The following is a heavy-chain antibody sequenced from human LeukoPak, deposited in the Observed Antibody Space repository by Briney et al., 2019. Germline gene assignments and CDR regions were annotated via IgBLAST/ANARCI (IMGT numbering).Heavy chain of an antibody. CDR3: ARGAGQWLVPDY. J-gene: IGHJ4*02. Sequence: SETLSLTCSVSGGSVSSANSYWSWIRQPPGKGLEWIGYIYYSGSTNYNPSLKSRVTISVDTPKNQFSLKLSSVKAADRAGYYCARGAGQWLVPDYWGQGTLVSVSS. CDR2: IYYSGST. D-gene: IGHD6-19*01. V-gene: IGHV4-61*01. CDR1: GGSVSSANSY.